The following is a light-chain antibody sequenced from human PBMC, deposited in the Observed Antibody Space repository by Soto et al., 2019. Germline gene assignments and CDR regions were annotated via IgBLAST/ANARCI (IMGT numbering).Light chain of an antibody. CDR3: QQTYSFPLT. V-gene: IGKV1-12*01. CDR2: AAS. Sequence: DIQMTQSPSSVSASVGDRVTITCRASQDIYSRLAWYQQKPETAPKILIYAASSLRSGVPSRFSGSGSGTDFTLTISSLQPEDSATYYCQQTYSFPLTFGGGTKVDIK. CDR1: QDIYSR. J-gene: IGKJ4*01.